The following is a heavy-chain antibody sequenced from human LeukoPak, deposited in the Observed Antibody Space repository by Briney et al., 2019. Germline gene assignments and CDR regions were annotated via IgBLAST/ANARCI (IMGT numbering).Heavy chain of an antibody. CDR2: IIPIFGTA. Sequence: ASVKVSCKASGGTFSSYAISWVRQAPGQGLEWMGGIIPIFGTANYAQKFQGRVTITADESTSTAYMELSSLRSEDTAVYYCAREQTRWYRDAFDIWGQGTMVTVSS. V-gene: IGHV1-69*13. J-gene: IGHJ3*02. CDR3: AREQTRWYRDAFDI. CDR1: GGTFSSYA. D-gene: IGHD6-13*01.